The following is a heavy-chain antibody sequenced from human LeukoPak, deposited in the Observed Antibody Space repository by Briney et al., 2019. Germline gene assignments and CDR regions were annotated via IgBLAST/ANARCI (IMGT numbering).Heavy chain of an antibody. CDR2: SYYSGSA. J-gene: IGHJ4*02. D-gene: IGHD5-18*01. CDR3: ARARGYNFAGRIDL. V-gene: IGHV4-31*03. CDR1: GGSASSGGFY. Sequence: SQTLSLTCTVSGGSASSGGFYWSWIRQHPGKGLEWIGYSYYSGSAYYNPSLKSRITISVDTSKNQFSLKLSSVTAADTAVYYCARARGYNFAGRIDLWGQGTLVTVSS.